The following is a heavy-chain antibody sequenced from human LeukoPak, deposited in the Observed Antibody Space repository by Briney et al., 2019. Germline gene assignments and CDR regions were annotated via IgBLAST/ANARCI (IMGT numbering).Heavy chain of an antibody. J-gene: IGHJ5*02. CDR3: AGSAEGEGLRFVTWFDP. V-gene: IGHV4-34*01. CDR2: INRSGST. CDR1: GGSFIGYY. Sequence: PSETLSLTCAVYGGSFIGYYWSWIRQPPGKGLEWIGEINRSGSTNYNPSLKSRVTISVDTSKNQFSLKLSSVTAADTAVYYCAGSAEGEGLRFVTWFDPWGQGTLVTVSS. D-gene: IGHD5-12*01.